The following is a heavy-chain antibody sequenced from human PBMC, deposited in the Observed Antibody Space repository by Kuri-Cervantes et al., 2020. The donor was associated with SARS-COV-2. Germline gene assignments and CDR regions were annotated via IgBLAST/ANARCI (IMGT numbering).Heavy chain of an antibody. J-gene: IGHJ6*03. CDR3: AKLIWGSYYYYMDV. Sequence: GGSLRLSCAASGFTFSSYSMNWVRQAPGKGLEWVSSISSSSSYIYYADSVKGRFTISRDNSKNTLYLQMNSLRAEDTAVYYCAKLIWGSYYYYMDVWGKGTTVTVSS. V-gene: IGHV3-21*04. CDR2: ISSSSSYI. D-gene: IGHD7-27*01. CDR1: GFTFSSYS.